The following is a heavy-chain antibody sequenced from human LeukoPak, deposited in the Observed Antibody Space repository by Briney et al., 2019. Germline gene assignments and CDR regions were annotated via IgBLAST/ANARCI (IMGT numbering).Heavy chain of an antibody. CDR1: GGSISSYY. CDR3: ARDLDYGDYAYYYYGMDV. Sequence: PSETLSLTCTVSGGSISSYYWSWIRQPAGKGLEWIGRIYTSGSTNYNPSLKSRVTTSVDTSKNQFSLKLSSVTAADTAVYYCARDLDYGDYAYYYYGMDVWGQGTTVTVSS. V-gene: IGHV4-4*07. J-gene: IGHJ6*02. D-gene: IGHD4-17*01. CDR2: IYTSGST.